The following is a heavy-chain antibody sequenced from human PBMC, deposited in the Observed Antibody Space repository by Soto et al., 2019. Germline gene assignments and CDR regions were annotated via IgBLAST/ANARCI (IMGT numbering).Heavy chain of an antibody. J-gene: IGHJ6*02. CDR2: ISAYNGNT. Sequence: QVQLVQSGAEVKKPGASVKVSCKASGYTFTSYGISWVRQAPGQGLEWMGWISAYNGNTNYAQKLQGRVTMTTDTATSTAYMELRSLRSDDTAVYYCAINGYSGYDLGYYYYGMDVWGQGTTVTVSS. CDR1: GYTFTSYG. CDR3: AINGYSGYDLGYYYYGMDV. V-gene: IGHV1-18*04. D-gene: IGHD5-12*01.